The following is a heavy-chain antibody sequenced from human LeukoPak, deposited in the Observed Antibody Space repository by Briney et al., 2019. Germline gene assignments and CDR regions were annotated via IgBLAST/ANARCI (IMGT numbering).Heavy chain of an antibody. V-gene: IGHV3-53*01. CDR1: GFTVSSNY. CDR3: ARGRAEAANDY. J-gene: IGHJ4*02. D-gene: IGHD6-19*01. Sequence: GGSLRLSCAASGFTVSSNYMNWVRQAPGKGLEWVSVIYSGGATYYADSVKGRFTISRDSSKNTLYLQMSSLRAEDTAMYYCARGRAEAANDYWGQGTLVSVSS. CDR2: IYSGGAT.